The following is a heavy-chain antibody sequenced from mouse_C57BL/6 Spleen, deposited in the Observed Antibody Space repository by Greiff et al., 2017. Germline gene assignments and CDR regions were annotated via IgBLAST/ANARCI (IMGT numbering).Heavy chain of an antibody. V-gene: IGHV1-54*01. CDR2: INPGSGGT. J-gene: IGHJ2*01. Sequence: QVQLKQSGAELVRPGTSVKVSCKASGYAFTNYLIEWVKQRPGQGLEWIGVINPGSGGTKYNEKFKGKATLTADKSSSTAYMQLSSLTSEDSAVYFCASFGYGNYDYWGQGTTLTVSS. CDR1: GYAFTNYL. CDR3: ASFGYGNYDY. D-gene: IGHD2-10*02.